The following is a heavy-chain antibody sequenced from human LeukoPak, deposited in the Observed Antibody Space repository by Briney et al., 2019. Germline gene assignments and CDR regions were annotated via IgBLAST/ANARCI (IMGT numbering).Heavy chain of an antibody. CDR1: GGSVSNYY. D-gene: IGHD5-24*01. Sequence: PSETLSLTCTVSGGSVSNYYWSWIRQPPGKGLEWIGYIHSSGTTYYHPSLKSRATISIDTSKNQFSLKLSSMTAADTAVYYCARSGPRRDGNNLDYWGQGTLVTVSS. J-gene: IGHJ4*02. CDR3: ARSGPRRDGNNLDY. CDR2: IHSSGTT. V-gene: IGHV4-59*02.